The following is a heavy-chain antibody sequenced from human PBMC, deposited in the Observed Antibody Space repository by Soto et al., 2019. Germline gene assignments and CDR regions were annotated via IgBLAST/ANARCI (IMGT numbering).Heavy chain of an antibody. CDR3: ARISSDWLDS. V-gene: IGHV1-18*01. J-gene: IGHJ5*01. CDR2: ISIHFSYS. D-gene: IGHD3-22*01. Sequence: FQLVQSGAELKMPGASVKVSCKTSGYIFSNYGITWVRQAPGQGLDWMGWISIHFSYSQSSPKLDGRLMMIADTSTNTAFIELRNLRLDDTAVYSCARISSDWLDSWGQGTRVSVSS. CDR1: GYIFSNYG.